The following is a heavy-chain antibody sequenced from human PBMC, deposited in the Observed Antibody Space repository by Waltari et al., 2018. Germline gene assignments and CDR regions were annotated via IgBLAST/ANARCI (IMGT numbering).Heavy chain of an antibody. D-gene: IGHD6-13*01. Sequence: QVQLVQSGAEVKKPGASVKVSCKASGYTFTGYYMHWVRQAPGQGLEWMGRINPNSGGTNYAQKFQGRVTMTRDTSISTAYMELSRLRSDDTAVYYCAREPIAAAGIFSNWFDPWGQGTLVIVSS. CDR2: INPNSGGT. V-gene: IGHV1-2*06. J-gene: IGHJ5*02. CDR3: AREPIAAAGIFSNWFDP. CDR1: GYTFTGYY.